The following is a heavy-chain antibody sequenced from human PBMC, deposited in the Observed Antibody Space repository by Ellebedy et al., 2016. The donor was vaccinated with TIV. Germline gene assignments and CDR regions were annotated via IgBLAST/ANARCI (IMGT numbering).Heavy chain of an antibody. CDR2: TNEDGSEQ. V-gene: IGHV3-7*01. J-gene: IGHJ3*01. CDR1: GFPFSGYW. Sequence: GGSLRLXCAASGFPFSGYWMSWVRQAPGKGLEWVANTNEDGSEQYYVDSVKGRFSISRDNAKTSVYLQMNSLRAEDTAVYYCARISDTAMMPRWGQGTRVTVSS. CDR3: ARISDTAMMPR. D-gene: IGHD5-18*01.